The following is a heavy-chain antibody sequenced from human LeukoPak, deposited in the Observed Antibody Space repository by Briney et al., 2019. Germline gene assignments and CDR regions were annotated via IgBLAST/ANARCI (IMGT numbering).Heavy chain of an antibody. CDR2: INHSGSS. CDR3: ARGGGSYVDY. Sequence: PSETLSLTCGVDGVSIRGYYWSWLRQPPGKGLEWIGEINHSGSSNYNPSLKSRVTISVDTSKSQLSLKVNSVTAADTAVYYCARGGGSYVDYWGQGTLVTVSS. J-gene: IGHJ4*02. D-gene: IGHD1-26*01. CDR1: GVSIRGYY. V-gene: IGHV4-34*01.